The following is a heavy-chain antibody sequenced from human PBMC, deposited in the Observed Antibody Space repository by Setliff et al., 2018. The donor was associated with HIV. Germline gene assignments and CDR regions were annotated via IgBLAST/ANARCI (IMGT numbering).Heavy chain of an antibody. J-gene: IGHJ4*02. Sequence: GGSLRLSCAASGFTFSNYAMSWVRQAQGKGLEWVSAISGDGGRTYLAGPVKGRLSTSRDNSKNTMYLQMSRLRVEDTAVYYCTRVKWELLHTDYWGQGTLVTVSS. CDR3: TRVKWELLHTDY. CDR1: GFTFSNYA. V-gene: IGHV3-23*01. D-gene: IGHD1-26*01. CDR2: ISGDGGRT.